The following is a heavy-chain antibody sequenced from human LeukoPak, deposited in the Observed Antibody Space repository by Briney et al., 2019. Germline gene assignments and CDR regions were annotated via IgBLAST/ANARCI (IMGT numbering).Heavy chain of an antibody. D-gene: IGHD6-13*01. J-gene: IGHJ4*02. CDR1: GGSISSGDYY. Sequence: PSETLSLTCTVSGGSISSGDYYWSWIRQPPGKGLEWIGYIYYSGSTYYNPSLKSRVTISVDTFKNQFSLKLSSVTAADTAVYYCARDRIAAGNFDYWGQGTLVTVSS. CDR2: IYYSGST. CDR3: ARDRIAAGNFDY. V-gene: IGHV4-30-4*01.